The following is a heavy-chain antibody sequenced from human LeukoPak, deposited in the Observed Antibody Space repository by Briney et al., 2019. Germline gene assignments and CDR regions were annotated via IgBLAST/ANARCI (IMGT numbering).Heavy chain of an antibody. CDR3: TTDPSMIVVVTPFDY. CDR1: GFTFSNYG. D-gene: IGHD3-22*01. J-gene: IGHJ4*02. Sequence: PGGSLRLSCAASGFTFSNYGMNWVRQGPGKGLEWVGRIKSKTDGGTTDYAAPVKGRFTISRDDSKNTLYLQMNSLKTEDTAVYYCTTDPSMIVVVTPFDYWGQGTLVTVSS. V-gene: IGHV3-15*01. CDR2: IKSKTDGGTT.